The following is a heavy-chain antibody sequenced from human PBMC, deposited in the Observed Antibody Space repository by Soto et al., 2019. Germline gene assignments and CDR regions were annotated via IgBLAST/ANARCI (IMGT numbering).Heavy chain of an antibody. Sequence: GGSLRLSCAASGFAFRDFAMIWVRQAPGKGLEWVSAITGSGSSTYNADSVKGRFSISRDNSKNTLYLQMNSLRAEDTAVYYCAKELYYYDSSGYFDYWGQGTLVTVS. CDR3: AKELYYYDSSGYFDY. J-gene: IGHJ4*02. D-gene: IGHD3-22*01. CDR2: ITGSGSST. V-gene: IGHV3-23*01. CDR1: GFAFRDFA.